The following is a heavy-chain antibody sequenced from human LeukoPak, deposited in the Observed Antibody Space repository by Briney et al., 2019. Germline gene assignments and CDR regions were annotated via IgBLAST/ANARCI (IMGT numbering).Heavy chain of an antibody. CDR3: ARERGGPYCSSTSCYWEPFDY. V-gene: IGHV3-7*01. D-gene: IGHD2-2*01. J-gene: IGHJ4*02. CDR1: GFTFSSYW. CDR2: IKQDGSEK. Sequence: GGSLRLSCAASGFTFSSYWMSWVRQAPGKGLEWVANIKQDGSEKYYVDSVKGRFTISRDNAKNSLYLQMNSLRVEETAVYYCARERGGPYCSSTSCYWEPFDYWGQGTLVTVSS.